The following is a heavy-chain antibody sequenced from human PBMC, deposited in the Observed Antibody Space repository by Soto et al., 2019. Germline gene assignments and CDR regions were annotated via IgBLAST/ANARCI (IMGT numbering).Heavy chain of an antibody. CDR2: IIPIFGTA. V-gene: IGHV1-69*01. CDR3: AGSVATRSTFDY. CDR1: GGTFSSYA. D-gene: IGHD5-12*01. Sequence: QVQLVQSGAEVKKPGSSVKVSCKASGGTFSSYAISWVRQAPGQGLEWMGGIIPIFGTANYAQKFDGRVTITAYESTSTAYMELSSLRTEDTDVYYCAGSVATRSTFDYCGQGILVTVSS. J-gene: IGHJ4*02.